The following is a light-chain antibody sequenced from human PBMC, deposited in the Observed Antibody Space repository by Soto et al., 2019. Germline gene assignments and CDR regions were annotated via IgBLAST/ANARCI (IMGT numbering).Light chain of an antibody. J-gene: IGKJ4*01. CDR2: DAS. Sequence: EIVLTQSPATLSLSPWERATLSCMASQIVDFNLAWYQQIPGQAPRLLIYDASNRATGVPDRFSGSWSGTEFTLTISSLEPEDFAVYYCQQRSNWPPSFGGGTKVDIK. CDR1: QIVDFN. V-gene: IGKV3-11*01. CDR3: QQRSNWPPS.